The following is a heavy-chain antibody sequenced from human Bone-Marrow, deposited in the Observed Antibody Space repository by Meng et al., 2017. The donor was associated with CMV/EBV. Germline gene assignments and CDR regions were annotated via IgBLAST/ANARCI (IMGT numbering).Heavy chain of an antibody. Sequence: GESLKISCAASGFTFSTYSMNWVRQAPGKGLEWVSSISSSSNYIYSADSVKGRFTISRDNAKNSLYLQMNSLRAEDTAVYYCARGMEWLSPMDVWGQGTTVTVSS. CDR3: ARGMEWLSPMDV. CDR1: GFTFSTYS. CDR2: ISSSSNYI. V-gene: IGHV3-21*01. J-gene: IGHJ6*02. D-gene: IGHD3-3*01.